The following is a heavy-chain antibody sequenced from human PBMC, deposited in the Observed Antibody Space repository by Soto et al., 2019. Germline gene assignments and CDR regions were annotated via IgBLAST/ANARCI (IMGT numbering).Heavy chain of an antibody. CDR3: ARWAHEHRYFAY. Sequence: SQTLSLTCAISGDSVSSNSVAWNWIRQSPSRGLEWLGRTYYWSKWYNEYTVSVKSRIAINPDTSKNQFSLQLDSVTPEDTAVYYCARWAHEHRYFAYWGPGTLVTVSS. J-gene: IGHJ4*02. CDR2: TYYWSKWYN. CDR1: GDSVSSNSVA. V-gene: IGHV6-1*01.